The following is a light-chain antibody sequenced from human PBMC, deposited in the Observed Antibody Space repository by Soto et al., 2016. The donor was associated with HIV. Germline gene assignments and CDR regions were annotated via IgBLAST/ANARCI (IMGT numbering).Light chain of an antibody. CDR2: ATY. CDR1: QAINSR. CDR3: QQCDNYSWT. V-gene: IGKV1-12*01. J-gene: IGKJ1*01. Sequence: DIQMTQSPSSVSASVGDRVTITCRASQAINSRLAWYQQKPGKAPEVLITATYTLQAGVPSRFSGSASGGTGTDFTLTIDSLQPEDFATYYCQQCDNYSWTFGQGTKVEMK.